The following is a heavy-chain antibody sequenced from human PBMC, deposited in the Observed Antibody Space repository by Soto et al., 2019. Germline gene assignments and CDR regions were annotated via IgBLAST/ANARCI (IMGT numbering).Heavy chain of an antibody. CDR3: PRGRIAVAGTFFRYYGMDV. CDR2: MNPNSGNT. Sequence: ASVEVSCKASGYTFTSYDINWVRQATGQGLEWMGWMNPNSGNTGYAQKFQGRVTMTRNASISTAYMELSSLRSEDTAVYYCPRGRIAVAGTFFRYYGMDVWGQGTTVTVSS. J-gene: IGHJ6*02. CDR1: GYTFTSYD. V-gene: IGHV1-8*01. D-gene: IGHD6-19*01.